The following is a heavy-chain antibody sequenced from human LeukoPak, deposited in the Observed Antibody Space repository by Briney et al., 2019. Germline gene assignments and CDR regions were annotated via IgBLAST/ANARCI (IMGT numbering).Heavy chain of an antibody. CDR3: ERDLRRAYYHYYGMDV. CDR2: INSDGSST. V-gene: IGHV3-74*01. J-gene: IGHJ6*02. Sequence: PGGSLRLSCAASGFTFSSYWMHWVRQTPGKGLVWVSRINSDGSSTTYADSVKGRFTISRDNAKNTLYLQLNSLRAEDTAVYYCERDLRRAYYHYYGMDVWGQGTTVTVSS. CDR1: GFTFSSYW.